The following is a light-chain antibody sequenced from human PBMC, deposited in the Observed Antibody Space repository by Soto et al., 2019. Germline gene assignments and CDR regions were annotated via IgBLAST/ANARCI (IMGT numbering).Light chain of an antibody. CDR3: QQYGSTPYT. CDR2: GAS. J-gene: IGKJ5*01. V-gene: IGKV3-20*01. CDR1: QSVSKY. Sequence: EIVMTQSPATLSVSPGERATLSCRASQSVSKYLAWYQQKPGQAPTLLIFGASSRATGIPDRFRGSGSGTDFTLTISRLEPEDFAMYYCQQYGSTPYTFGQGTRLEIK.